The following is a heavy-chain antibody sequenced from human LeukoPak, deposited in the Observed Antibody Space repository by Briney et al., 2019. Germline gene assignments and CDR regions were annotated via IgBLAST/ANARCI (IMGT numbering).Heavy chain of an antibody. V-gene: IGHV3-7*01. CDR3: ARDWNAYGSGTYYDAFDI. CDR1: GFTFSSFW. CDR2: IKGDGSEK. J-gene: IGHJ3*02. D-gene: IGHD3-10*01. Sequence: GGSLRLSCAGSGFTFSSFWMTWVRQAPGKGLEWVANIKGDGSEKNYGDSMEGRFTISRDNAKNSLFLQIKCLRAEDAAVYYCARDWNAYGSGTYYDAFDIWGQGTMVTVSS.